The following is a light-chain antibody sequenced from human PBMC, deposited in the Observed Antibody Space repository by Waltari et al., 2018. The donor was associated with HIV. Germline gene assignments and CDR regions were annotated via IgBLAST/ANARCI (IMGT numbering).Light chain of an antibody. Sequence: QTVVTQEPSFSVSPGGTVTPTCGLSSGSVSTSSHPSWYQQTPGQAPRTLIHSTNTRSSGVPDRFSGSIVGNKAALTITGAQADDESDYYCVLYMGSGLWVFGGGTKLTVL. CDR2: STN. J-gene: IGLJ3*02. CDR3: VLYMGSGLWV. CDR1: SGSVSTSSH. V-gene: IGLV8-61*01.